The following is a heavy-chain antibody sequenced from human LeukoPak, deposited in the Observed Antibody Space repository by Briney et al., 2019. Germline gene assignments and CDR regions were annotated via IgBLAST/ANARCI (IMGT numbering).Heavy chain of an antibody. CDR3: TSLGWIVGLVDY. CDR1: GGSISSSSYY. D-gene: IGHD3-22*01. V-gene: IGHV4-39*01. CDR2: IYYSGTT. Sequence: SETLSLTCTVSGGSISSSSYYWGWIRQPPGKGLEWIASIYYSGTTYYNPSLKSRVSIPEDTSKNQFSLKLSSVAASDTAVYYCTSLGWIVGLVDYWGQGTLVTVSS. J-gene: IGHJ4*02.